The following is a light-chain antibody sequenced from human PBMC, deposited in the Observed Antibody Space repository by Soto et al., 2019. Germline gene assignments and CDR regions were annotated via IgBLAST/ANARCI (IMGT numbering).Light chain of an antibody. CDR2: EVS. CDR1: SSDVGGYNY. J-gene: IGLJ3*02. CDR3: SSYTSSSAWV. V-gene: IGLV2-14*01. Sequence: QSVLTQPASVSGSPGQSITISCTGTSSDVGGYNYVSWYQQHPGKAPKLMIYEVSNRPSGVSNRFSGSKSGNTASLTISGLQAEDEADYHCSSYTSSSAWVFGGGTKLTV.